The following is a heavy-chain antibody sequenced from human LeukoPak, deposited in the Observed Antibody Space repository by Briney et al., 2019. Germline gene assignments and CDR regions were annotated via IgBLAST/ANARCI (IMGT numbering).Heavy chain of an antibody. CDR3: ARERIAVAGTAIHYYYYMDV. CDR2: IRYDGSNK. CDR1: GFTFSSYG. V-gene: IGHV3-30*02. J-gene: IGHJ6*03. Sequence: GGSLRLSCAASGFTFSSYGMHWVRQAPGKGLEWVAFIRYDGSNKYYADSVKGRFTISRDNSKNTLYLQMNSLRAEDTAVYYCARERIAVAGTAIHYYYYMDVWGKGTTVTISS. D-gene: IGHD6-19*01.